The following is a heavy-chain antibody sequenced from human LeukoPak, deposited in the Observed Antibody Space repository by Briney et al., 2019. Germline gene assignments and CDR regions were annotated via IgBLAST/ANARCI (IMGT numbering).Heavy chain of an antibody. CDR2: ISWDGGST. D-gene: IGHD6-6*01. CDR1: GFTFDDYA. Sequence: GGSLRLSCAASGFTFDDYAMHWVGQAPGKGLEWVSLISWDGGSTYYADSVKGRFTISRDNSKNSLYLQMNSLRAEDTALYYCARSPMTSSYYFDYWGQGTLVTVSS. J-gene: IGHJ4*02. V-gene: IGHV3-43D*03. CDR3: ARSPMTSSYYFDY.